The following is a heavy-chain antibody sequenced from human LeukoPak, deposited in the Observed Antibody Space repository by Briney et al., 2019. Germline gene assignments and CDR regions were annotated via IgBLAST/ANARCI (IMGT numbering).Heavy chain of an antibody. J-gene: IGHJ4*02. V-gene: IGHV3-21*01. Sequence: GGSLRLSCAASGFTFSSYNMNWVRQAPGQGLEWVSSITSGSSYIYYADSVKGRFTISRDNAKNSLYLQMNSLRAEDTAVYYCARQRGSYERGGDYWGQGTLVTVSS. CDR1: GFTFSSYN. CDR3: ARQRGSYERGGDY. D-gene: IGHD1-26*01. CDR2: ITSGSSYI.